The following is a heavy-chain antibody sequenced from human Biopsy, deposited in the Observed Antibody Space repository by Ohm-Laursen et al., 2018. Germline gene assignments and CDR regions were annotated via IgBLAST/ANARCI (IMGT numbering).Heavy chain of an antibody. CDR1: GGSVRGYY. CDR3: ARVRGSGFFAFDI. J-gene: IGHJ3*02. CDR2: IFDDGGT. V-gene: IGHV4-59*02. Sequence: SHTLSLTCSVSGGSVRGYYWSWIRQTSGTGLAWIGHIFDDGGTNYSPSPSLQGRVTLKIDTSENTFSLTLTSLTRADTGVYYCARVRGSGFFAFDIWGRGTTVSVSS. D-gene: IGHD3-3*01.